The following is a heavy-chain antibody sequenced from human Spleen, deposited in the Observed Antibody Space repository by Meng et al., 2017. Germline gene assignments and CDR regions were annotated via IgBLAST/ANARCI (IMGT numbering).Heavy chain of an antibody. CDR2: IDSYNGNT. V-gene: IGHV1-18*01. Sequence: ASVKVSCKTSGYSFINYGISWVRQAPGQGLEWMGWIDSYNGNTNYAQKFQGRVTITADESASTAYMELSSLRSEDTAVYYCARDISGGYFLDYWGQGTLVTVSS. D-gene: IGHD1-26*01. CDR3: ARDISGGYFLDY. CDR1: GYSFINYG. J-gene: IGHJ4*02.